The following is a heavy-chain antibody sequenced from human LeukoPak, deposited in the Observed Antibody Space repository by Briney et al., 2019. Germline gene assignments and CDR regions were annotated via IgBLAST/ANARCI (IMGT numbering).Heavy chain of an antibody. CDR2: INWNGGST. CDR3: ARGSVAGTPYYFDY. Sequence: GGSLRLSCAASGFTFDDKGMSWVRQSPGKGLEWVSSINWNGGSTSYADSVKGRFSISRDNAKNSLYLQMNNLRAEDTALYHCARGSVAGTPYYFDYWGQGTLVTVSS. V-gene: IGHV3-20*01. CDR1: GFTFDDKG. D-gene: IGHD6-19*01. J-gene: IGHJ4*02.